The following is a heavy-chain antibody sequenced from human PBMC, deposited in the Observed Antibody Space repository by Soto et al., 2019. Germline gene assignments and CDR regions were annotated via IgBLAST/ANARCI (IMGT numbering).Heavy chain of an antibody. D-gene: IGHD2-2*03. CDR2: IIPIFGTA. J-gene: IGHJ6*02. Sequence: QVQLVQSGAEVKKPGSSVKVSCKASGGTFSSYAISWVRQAPGHGLEWLGGIIPIFGTANYAQKLQGRVTINADESTSTAYMELSSLRYEDTAVYYCARGPLDIVVVPAAGLDNYYYYGMDDWGQGTTVTVSS. CDR1: GGTFSSYA. V-gene: IGHV1-69*01. CDR3: ARGPLDIVVVPAAGLDNYYYYGMDD.